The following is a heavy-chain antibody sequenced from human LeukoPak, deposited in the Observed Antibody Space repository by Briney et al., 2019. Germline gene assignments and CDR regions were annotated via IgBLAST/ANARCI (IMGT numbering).Heavy chain of an antibody. CDR3: ARDRRDSGTYYADY. CDR2: IYSGGSA. D-gene: IGHD1-26*01. Sequence: AGSLRLSCAASGFTVSSNYMSWVRQAPGKGLEWVSVIYSGGSAYFADSVKGRFTISRDNSKNTLYLQMNSLRAEDTAVYYCARDRRDSGTYYADYWGQGTLVTVSS. CDR1: GFTVSSNY. V-gene: IGHV3-53*01. J-gene: IGHJ4*02.